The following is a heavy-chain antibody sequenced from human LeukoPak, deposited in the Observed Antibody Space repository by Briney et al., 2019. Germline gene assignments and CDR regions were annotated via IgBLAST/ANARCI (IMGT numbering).Heavy chain of an antibody. Sequence: SETLSLTCTVSGGSIRSYYWSWIRQPPGKGLEWSGYIYYSGSPNYTPSLKSRVTISVDTSKNQFSLELSSVTAADTAVYYCARRWGYDYYDSTWYFDLWGRGTLVTVSS. D-gene: IGHD3-22*01. J-gene: IGHJ2*01. V-gene: IGHV4-59*08. CDR3: ARRWGYDYYDSTWYFDL. CDR2: IYYSGSP. CDR1: GGSIRSYY.